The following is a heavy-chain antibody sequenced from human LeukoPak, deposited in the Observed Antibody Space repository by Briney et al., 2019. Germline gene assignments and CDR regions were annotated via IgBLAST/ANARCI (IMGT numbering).Heavy chain of an antibody. CDR1: GGTFSSYT. CDR2: IIPILGIA. D-gene: IGHD6-19*01. Sequence: SVKVSCKASGGTFSSYTISWVRQAAGQGLEWMGRIIPILGIANYAQKFQGRVTITTHESTSTAYMELSSLRSEDTAVYYCASRYSSGLETIDYWGQGTLVTASS. V-gene: IGHV1-69*02. CDR3: ASRYSSGLETIDY. J-gene: IGHJ4*02.